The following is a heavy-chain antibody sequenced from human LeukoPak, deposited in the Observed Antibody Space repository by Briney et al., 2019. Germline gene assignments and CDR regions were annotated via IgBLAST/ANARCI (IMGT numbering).Heavy chain of an antibody. Sequence: GGSLRLSCEASGFTFSSYEMNWVRQAPGKGLEWVSYISSSGSTIYYADSVKGRFTISRDNAKNSLYLQMNSLRAEDTAVYYCTRDNYYDSSGYYDYWGQGTLVTVSS. CDR2: ISSSGSTI. J-gene: IGHJ4*02. V-gene: IGHV3-48*03. D-gene: IGHD3-22*01. CDR1: GFTFSSYE. CDR3: TRDNYYDSSGYYDY.